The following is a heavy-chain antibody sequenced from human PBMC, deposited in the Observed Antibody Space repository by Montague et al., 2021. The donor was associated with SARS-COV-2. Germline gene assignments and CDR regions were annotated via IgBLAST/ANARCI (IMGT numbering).Heavy chain of an antibody. CDR1: GFTSGDYQ. V-gene: IGHV3-7*01. CDR2: INQDETAK. Sequence: SLRLPCAASGFTSGDYQMTWVRQAPGKGLQWVAHINQDETAKTYVDSVKGRFTISRDNAKNSLILQMNSLKDEDTAVYYCARSPRGSGTGWLDYWGQGTLVTVSS. CDR3: ARSPRGSGTGWLDY. J-gene: IGHJ4*02. D-gene: IGHD3/OR15-3a*01.